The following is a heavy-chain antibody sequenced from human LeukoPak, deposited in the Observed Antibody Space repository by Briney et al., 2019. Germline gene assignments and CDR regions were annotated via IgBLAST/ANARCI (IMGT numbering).Heavy chain of an antibody. Sequence: GGSLRLSCAASGFTFSSYAMHWVRQAPGKGLEWVSGISWNSGSIGYADSVKGRFTISRDNAKNSLYLQMNSLRAEDTAVYYCARSGKDWLLYFDYWGQGTLVTVSS. CDR2: ISWNSGSI. CDR3: ARSGKDWLLYFDY. V-gene: IGHV3-9*01. J-gene: IGHJ4*02. D-gene: IGHD3/OR15-3a*01. CDR1: GFTFSSYA.